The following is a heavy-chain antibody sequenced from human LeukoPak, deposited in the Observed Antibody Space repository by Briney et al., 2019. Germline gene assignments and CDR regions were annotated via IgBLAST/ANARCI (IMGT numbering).Heavy chain of an antibody. J-gene: IGHJ4*02. CDR3: ARHPELYFFDY. Sequence: SETLSLTCSLSGGSISNHYWSWLRQSPGMGLEWIGYISYSGNTNYNPSLKSRVTISADTSKNQVSLTLSSVTAADTAVYYCARHPELYFFDYWGQGTLVTVSS. CDR1: GGSISNHY. D-gene: IGHD3-10*01. CDR2: ISYSGNT. V-gene: IGHV4-59*08.